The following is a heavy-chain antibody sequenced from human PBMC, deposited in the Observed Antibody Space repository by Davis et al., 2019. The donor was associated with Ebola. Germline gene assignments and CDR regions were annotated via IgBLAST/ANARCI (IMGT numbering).Heavy chain of an antibody. V-gene: IGHV4-4*02. CDR1: GGSISSSNW. Sequence: SETLSLTCAASGGSISSSNWWSWVRQPPGKGLEWIGEIYHSGSTYYNPSLKSRVTISVDTSKNQFSLKLSSVTAADTAVYYCARHGPGLLWFGESVDWGQGTLVTVSS. D-gene: IGHD3-10*01. CDR3: ARHGPGLLWFGESVD. CDR2: IYHSGST. J-gene: IGHJ4*02.